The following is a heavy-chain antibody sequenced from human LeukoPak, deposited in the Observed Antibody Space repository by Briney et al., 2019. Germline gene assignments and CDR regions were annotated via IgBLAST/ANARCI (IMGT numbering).Heavy chain of an antibody. D-gene: IGHD1-26*01. CDR2: ISSSGSTI. CDR3: ARPGSYLNDY. CDR1: GFSFSTYS. V-gene: IGHV3-48*04. Sequence: GGSLRLSCAASGFSFSTYSMNWVRQAPGKGLEWVSYISSSGSTIYYADSVKGRFTISRDNAKNSLYLQMNSLRAEDTAVYYRARPGSYLNDYWGQGTLVTVSS. J-gene: IGHJ4*02.